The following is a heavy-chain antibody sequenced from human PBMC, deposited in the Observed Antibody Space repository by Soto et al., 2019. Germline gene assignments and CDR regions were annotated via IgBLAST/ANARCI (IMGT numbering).Heavy chain of an antibody. V-gene: IGHV3-11*01. CDR1: GFTFSDYY. CDR2: ISSSGSTI. Sequence: PGGSLRLSCAASGFTFSDYYMSWIRQAPGKGLEWVSYISSSGSTIYYADSVKGRFTISRDNAKNSLYLQMNSLRAEDTAVYYCASSPRDPYCSSTSCYAHYWGQGTLVTVSS. CDR3: ASSPRDPYCSSTSCYAHY. D-gene: IGHD2-2*01. J-gene: IGHJ4*02.